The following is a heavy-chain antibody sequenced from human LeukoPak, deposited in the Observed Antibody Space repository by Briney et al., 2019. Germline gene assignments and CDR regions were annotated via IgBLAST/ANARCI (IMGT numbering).Heavy chain of an antibody. CDR3: AKAYGGYESHYYYYGMDV. V-gene: IGHV3-13*01. CDR2: IGTAGDT. Sequence: GGSLRLSCAASGFTFSSYDMHWVRQATGKGLEWVSAIGTAGDTYYPGSVKGRFTISRENAKNSLYLQMNSLRAGDTAVYYCAKAYGGYESHYYYYGMDVWGQGTTVTVSS. D-gene: IGHD5-12*01. J-gene: IGHJ6*02. CDR1: GFTFSSYD.